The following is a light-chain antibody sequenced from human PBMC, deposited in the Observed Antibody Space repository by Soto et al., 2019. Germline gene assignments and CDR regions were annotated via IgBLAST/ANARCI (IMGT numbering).Light chain of an antibody. CDR3: QQYYTTPA. CDR1: QSVLYSSNNKNY. J-gene: IGKJ4*01. CDR2: WAS. Sequence: DIVMTQSPDSLAVSLGERATINCKSSQSVLYSSNNKNYIAWYQQKPGQPPKLLIYWASTRKSGVPDRFSGSGSGTDFTLSISSLQAEDVAVYYCQQYYTTPAFGGGTKVDIK. V-gene: IGKV4-1*01.